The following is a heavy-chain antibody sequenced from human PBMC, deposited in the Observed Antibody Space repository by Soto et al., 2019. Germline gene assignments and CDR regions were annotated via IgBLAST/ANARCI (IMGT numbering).Heavy chain of an antibody. V-gene: IGHV1-46*01. CDR2: INPSSGRT. Sequence: ASVKVSCKASGYTFTSYSMHWVRQAPGQGLEWIGIINPSSGRTSYAQNFQGRVTMTSDTSTSIVYMEMSSLKSEDTAVYYCARDHNFGFILYAMDVWGQGTTVTSP. CDR3: ARDHNFGFILYAMDV. CDR1: GYTFTSYS. D-gene: IGHD2-15*01. J-gene: IGHJ6*02.